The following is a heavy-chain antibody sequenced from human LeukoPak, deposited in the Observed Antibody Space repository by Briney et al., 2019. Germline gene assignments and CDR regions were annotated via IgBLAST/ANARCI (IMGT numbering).Heavy chain of an antibody. V-gene: IGHV4-34*01. D-gene: IGHD3-10*01. CDR1: GGSISSYY. CDR2: ITHSGST. CDR3: ARGLRFGLGFDP. J-gene: IGHJ5*02. Sequence: SETLSLTCTVSGGSISSYYWSWIRQPPGKGLEWIGEITHSGSTNYNPSLKSRVTISVDTSKNQFSLKLSSVTAADTAVYYCARGLRFGLGFDPWGQGTLVTVSS.